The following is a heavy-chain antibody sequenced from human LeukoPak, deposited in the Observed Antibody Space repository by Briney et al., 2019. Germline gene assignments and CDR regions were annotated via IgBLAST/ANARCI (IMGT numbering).Heavy chain of an antibody. CDR2: INHSGST. CDR3: ARIIVVTSTDYFDS. Sequence: SETLSLTCAVYGGSFSGYYWSWIRQPPGKGLEWIGEINHSGSTNYNPSLKSRVTISVDASKSQFSLHLSSVTAADTALYYCARIIVVTSTDYFDSWGQGTLVTVSS. V-gene: IGHV4-34*01. D-gene: IGHD2/OR15-2a*01. J-gene: IGHJ4*02. CDR1: GGSFSGYY.